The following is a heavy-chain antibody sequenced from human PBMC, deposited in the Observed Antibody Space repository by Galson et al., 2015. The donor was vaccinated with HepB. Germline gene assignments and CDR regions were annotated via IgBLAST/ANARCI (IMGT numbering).Heavy chain of an antibody. J-gene: IGHJ4*02. CDR2: IKQDGSEK. Sequence: SLRLSCAASGFTFSSYWMSWVRQAPGKGLEWAANIKQDGSEKYYVDSVKGRFTISRDNAKNSLYLQMNSLRAEDTAVYYCAGMVRGVMTFGYWGQGTLVTVSS. CDR3: AGMVRGVMTFGY. V-gene: IGHV3-7*03. D-gene: IGHD3-10*01. CDR1: GFTFSSYW.